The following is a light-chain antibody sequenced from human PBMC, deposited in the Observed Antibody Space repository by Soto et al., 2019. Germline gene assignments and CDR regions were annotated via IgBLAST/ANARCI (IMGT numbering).Light chain of an antibody. CDR1: QGIRDE. CDR3: LQDYNYPLT. Sequence: AIQMTQFPASLSASVGDRVTITCRASQGIRDELGWYQQKPGKAPNLLIYGASRLERGVPSRFSGSGSGTDFSLTISSLRPEDSATYFCLQDYNYPLTFGQGTKLQIK. CDR2: GAS. V-gene: IGKV1-6*01. J-gene: IGKJ2*01.